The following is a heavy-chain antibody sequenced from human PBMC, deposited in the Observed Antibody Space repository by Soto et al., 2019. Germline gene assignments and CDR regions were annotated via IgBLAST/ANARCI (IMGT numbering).Heavy chain of an antibody. CDR2: VYYSGTP. D-gene: IGHD6-19*01. CDR1: GGSTRHSSYF. Sequence: PSETLSLTCAVSGGSTRHSSYFWGWIRQPPGKGLEWIASVYYSGTPNYNPSLKSRVTISVDTSKNQFSLKLSSVTAADTAVYYCARAGTLYWFDPWGQGTLVTVSS. J-gene: IGHJ5*02. CDR3: ARAGTLYWFDP. V-gene: IGHV4-39*07.